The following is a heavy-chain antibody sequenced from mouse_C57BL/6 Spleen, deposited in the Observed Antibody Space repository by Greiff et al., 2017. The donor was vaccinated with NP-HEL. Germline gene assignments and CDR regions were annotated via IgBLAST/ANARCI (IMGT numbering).Heavy chain of an antibody. CDR2: ISDGGSYT. CDR3: ARDSHGSSDY. D-gene: IGHD1-1*01. J-gene: IGHJ2*01. CDR1: GFTFSSYA. Sequence: EVKLMESGGGLVKPGGSLKLSCAASGFTFSSYAMSWVRQTPEKRLEWVATISDGGSYTYYPDNVKGRFTISRDNAKNNLYLQMSHLKSEDTAMYYCARDSHGSSDYWGQGTTLTVSS. V-gene: IGHV5-4*01.